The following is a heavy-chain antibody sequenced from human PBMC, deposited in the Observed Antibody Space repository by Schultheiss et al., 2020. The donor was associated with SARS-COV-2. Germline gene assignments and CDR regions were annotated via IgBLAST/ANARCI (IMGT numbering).Heavy chain of an antibody. Sequence: GGSLRLSCAASGFTFSRYGMHWVRQAPGKGLEWVAFMRSDGSNKHFTDSVKGRFTLSRDNSNNTLYLQMNSLRAEDTAVYYCAKDLIRFLEWLFVYYYGMDVWGQGTTVTVSS. CDR1: GFTFSRYG. D-gene: IGHD3-3*01. CDR3: AKDLIRFLEWLFVYYYGMDV. V-gene: IGHV3-30*02. CDR2: MRSDGSNK. J-gene: IGHJ6*02.